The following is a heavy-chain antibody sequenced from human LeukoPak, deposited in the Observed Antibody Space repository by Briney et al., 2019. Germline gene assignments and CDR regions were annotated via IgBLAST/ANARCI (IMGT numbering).Heavy chain of an antibody. CDR2: IYGGGGT. J-gene: IGHJ6*02. CDR1: GFTVSSNY. CDR3: GRAMDV. Sequence: PGGSLRLSCVGSGFTVSSNYMGWVRQAPGKGLEWVSTIYGGGGTYYADSVKGRFTISRDNAKNSLYLQMNSLRAEDTAVYFCGRAMDVWGQGTTVTVSS. V-gene: IGHV3-53*01.